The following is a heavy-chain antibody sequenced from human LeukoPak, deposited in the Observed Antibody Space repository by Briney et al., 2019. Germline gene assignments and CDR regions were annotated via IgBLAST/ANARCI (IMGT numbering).Heavy chain of an antibody. Sequence: GGSLRLSCAASGFTFSSYSINWVRQAPGKGLEWVSSISSSSSYIYYADSVKGRFTISRDNAKNSLYLQMNSLRAEDTAVYYCAREGYSSSWSRGWFDPWGQGTLVTVSS. V-gene: IGHV3-21*01. CDR2: ISSSSSYI. CDR1: GFTFSSYS. CDR3: AREGYSSSWSRGWFDP. J-gene: IGHJ5*02. D-gene: IGHD6-13*01.